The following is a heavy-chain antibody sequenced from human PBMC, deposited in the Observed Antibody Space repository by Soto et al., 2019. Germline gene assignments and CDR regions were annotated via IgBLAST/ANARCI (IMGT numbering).Heavy chain of an antibody. CDR3: ARLYETTGYYDEGWFDP. Sequence: QVQLQESGPGLVKPSQTLSLTCTVSGGSISTGGYYWSWIRQHPGKGLEWIGHIYYSGSTYHNPSLKSRLIISVDTSKNQFSLKLSYVTAADTAVYYCARLYETTGYYDEGWFDPWGQGTLVTVSS. J-gene: IGHJ5*02. CDR2: IYYSGST. D-gene: IGHD3-22*01. CDR1: GGSISTGGYY. V-gene: IGHV4-31*03.